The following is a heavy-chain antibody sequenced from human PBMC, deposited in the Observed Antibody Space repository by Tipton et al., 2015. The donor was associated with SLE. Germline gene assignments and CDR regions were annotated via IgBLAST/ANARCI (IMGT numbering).Heavy chain of an antibody. Sequence: TLSLTCTVSGGSITTYYWNWIRQPPGKGLEWIGNMDESGSTNYNPSLKSRVAIFVDTSTNQFSLRLSSVTAADTAVYYCAKMRTNWYGIDVWGQGTMVTVSS. CDR3: AKMRTNWYGIDV. J-gene: IGHJ6*02. CDR2: MDESGST. D-gene: IGHD6-13*01. CDR1: GGSITTYY. V-gene: IGHV4-59*01.